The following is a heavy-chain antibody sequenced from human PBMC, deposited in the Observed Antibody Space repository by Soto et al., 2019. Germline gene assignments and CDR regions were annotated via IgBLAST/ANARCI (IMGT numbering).Heavy chain of an antibody. CDR3: ARLDSSGWYLGWFDP. Sequence: SETLSLTCAVYGGSFSGYYWSWIRQPPGKGLEWIGEINHSGSTNYNPSLKSRVTISVDTSKNQFSLKLSSVTAADTAVYYCARLDSSGWYLGWFDPWGQGTLVTVYS. J-gene: IGHJ5*02. CDR1: GGSFSGYY. D-gene: IGHD6-19*01. CDR2: INHSGST. V-gene: IGHV4-34*01.